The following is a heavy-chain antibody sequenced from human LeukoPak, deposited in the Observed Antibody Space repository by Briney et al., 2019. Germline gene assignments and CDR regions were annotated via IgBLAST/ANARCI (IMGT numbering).Heavy chain of an antibody. CDR3: ARDGSYGSTVTQGDFDY. Sequence: ASVKVSCKASGYTFTSYGINWVRQAPGQGLEWMGWINPNSGGTNYAQKFQGRVTMTRDTSISTAYMELSRLRSDDTAVYYCARDGSYGSTVTQGDFDYWGQGTLVTVSS. D-gene: IGHD4-17*01. V-gene: IGHV1-2*02. CDR1: GYTFTSYG. J-gene: IGHJ4*02. CDR2: INPNSGGT.